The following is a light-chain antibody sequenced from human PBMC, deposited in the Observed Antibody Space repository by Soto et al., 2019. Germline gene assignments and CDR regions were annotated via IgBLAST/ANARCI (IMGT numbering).Light chain of an antibody. J-gene: IGLJ3*02. V-gene: IGLV1-47*01. CDR2: KDN. Sequence: QSVLTQPPSVSGTPGQRVTISCSGSSSNIGSGYVYWYQQLPGTAPKVLMYKDNERPSGVPDRFSGSKSGTSASLATSGLRCEDEADYYCAAWDGRLTCPGWVFGGGNKLTVL. CDR1: SSNIGSGY. CDR3: AAWDGRLTCPGWV.